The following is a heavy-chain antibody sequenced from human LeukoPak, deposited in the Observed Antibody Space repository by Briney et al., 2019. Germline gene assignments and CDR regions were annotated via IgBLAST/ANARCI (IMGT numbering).Heavy chain of an antibody. CDR1: GFTFDTFD. V-gene: IGHV3-23*01. J-gene: IGHJ5*02. CDR2: IIAGGRGAT. D-gene: IGHD2-21*01. CDR3: AELHGRINWFDP. Sequence: PGGSLRLSCAASGFTFDTFDMSWVRQAPGKGLEWVATIIAGGRGATYYADSVKGRFTMSRDRSKKTVSLQMNRLRVADTGIYYCAELHGRINWFDPWGQGTLVTVSS.